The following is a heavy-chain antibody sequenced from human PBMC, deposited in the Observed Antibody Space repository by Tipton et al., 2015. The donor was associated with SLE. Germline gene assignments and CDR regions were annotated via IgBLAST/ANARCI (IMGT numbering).Heavy chain of an antibody. Sequence: TLSLTCTVSGGSISSHYWSWIRQPPGKGLEWIGYIYYSGSTNYNPSLKSRVTISVDTSKNQFSLKLRSVTAADTAVYYCARVAYDFWSGYSYYFDYWGQGTLVTVSS. CDR2: IYYSGST. V-gene: IGHV4-59*11. D-gene: IGHD3-3*01. J-gene: IGHJ4*02. CDR3: ARVAYDFWSGYSYYFDY. CDR1: GGSISSHY.